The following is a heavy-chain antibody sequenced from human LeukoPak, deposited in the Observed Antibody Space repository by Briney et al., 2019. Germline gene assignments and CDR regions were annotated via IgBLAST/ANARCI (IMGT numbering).Heavy chain of an antibody. CDR3: ARAIDKDYGDYLDY. Sequence: SETLSLTCTVSGGSISSYYWSWIRQPPGKGLEWIGYIYYSGSTNYNPSLKSRVTISVDTSKNQFSLKLSSVTAADTAVYCCARAIDKDYGDYLDYWGQGTLVTVSS. CDR2: IYYSGST. CDR1: GGSISSYY. V-gene: IGHV4-59*01. J-gene: IGHJ4*02. D-gene: IGHD4-17*01.